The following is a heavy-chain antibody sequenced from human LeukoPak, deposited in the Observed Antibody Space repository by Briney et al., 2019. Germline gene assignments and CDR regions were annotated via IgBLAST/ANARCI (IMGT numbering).Heavy chain of an antibody. CDR3: AFNQPGQWGHYFDY. Sequence: GGSLRLSCAASGFRFDTYDMVWVRQAPGKGLEWVSGIRGGGDRTFYADSLQGRFTISRDNSKNTLHLQMNSLRVEDTAIYYCAFNQPGQWGHYFDYWGRGTLVTVSS. D-gene: IGHD6-19*01. CDR2: IRGGGDRT. CDR1: GFRFDTYD. J-gene: IGHJ4*02. V-gene: IGHV3-23*01.